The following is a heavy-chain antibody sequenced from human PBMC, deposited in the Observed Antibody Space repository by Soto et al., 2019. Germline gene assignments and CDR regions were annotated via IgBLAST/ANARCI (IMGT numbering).Heavy chain of an antibody. V-gene: IGHV3-30-3*01. CDR3: ASLSVVVTADWFDP. CDR2: ISYDGSNK. J-gene: IGHJ5*02. CDR1: GFTFSSYA. D-gene: IGHD2-21*02. Sequence: QVQLVESGGGVVQPGRSLRLSCAASGFTFSSYAMHWVRQAPGKGLEWVAVISYDGSNKYYADSVKGRFTISRDNSKNTLYLQMNSLRAEDTAVYYCASLSVVVTADWFDPWGQGTLVTVSS.